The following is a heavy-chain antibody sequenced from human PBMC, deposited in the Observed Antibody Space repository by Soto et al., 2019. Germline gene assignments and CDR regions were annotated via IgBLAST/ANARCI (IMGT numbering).Heavy chain of an antibody. Sequence: QVQLGQSGAAVKKPGASVKVSCKASGYTFTSYGISWGRQAPGQGLEWMGWISAYNGNTNYPQKLQGRVTMTTETSGAHADMQLKRLRSDDTAVYCWPRDASSRQVVVAATSGGGAFCIWGQGTMVTVSS. CDR1: GYTFTSYG. CDR2: ISAYNGNT. J-gene: IGHJ3*02. V-gene: IGHV1-18*04. CDR3: PRDASSRQVVVAATSGGGAFCI. D-gene: IGHD2-15*01.